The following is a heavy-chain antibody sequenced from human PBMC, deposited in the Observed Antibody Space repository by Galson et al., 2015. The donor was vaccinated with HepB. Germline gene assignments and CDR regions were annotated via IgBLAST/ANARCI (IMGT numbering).Heavy chain of an antibody. J-gene: IGHJ4*02. CDR2: IYYSGST. Sequence: ETLSLTCTVSGGSISSSSYYWGWIRQPPGKGLEWIGSIYYSGSTYYNPSLKSRVTISVDTSKNQFSLKLSSVTAADTAVYYCARESSSSWNGDFDYWGQGTLVTVSS. V-gene: IGHV4-39*07. CDR3: ARESSSSWNGDFDY. CDR1: GGSISSSSYY. D-gene: IGHD6-13*01.